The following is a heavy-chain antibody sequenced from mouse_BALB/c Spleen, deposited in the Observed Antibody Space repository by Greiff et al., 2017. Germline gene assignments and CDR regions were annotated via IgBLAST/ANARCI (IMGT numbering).Heavy chain of an antibody. CDR2: VNPNNGGT. CDR3: ARRGSSPAWFAY. V-gene: IGHV1-26*01. J-gene: IGHJ3*01. Sequence: VQLQQSGPDLVKPGASVQISCKASGYSFTGYYMHWVKQSHGKSLEWIGRVNPNNGGTSYNQKFKDKATLTADKSYSTAYRQLSSLTSEDSAVYYCARRGSSPAWFAYWGQRTLVTVSA. D-gene: IGHD1-1*01. CDR1: GYSFTGYY.